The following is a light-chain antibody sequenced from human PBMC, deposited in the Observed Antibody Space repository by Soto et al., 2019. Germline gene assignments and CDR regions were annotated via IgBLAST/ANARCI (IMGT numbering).Light chain of an antibody. Sequence: DIPMTQSPSSLSASVGDRVTITCRASQTIIRYLNWYQQKPGRAPNLLIYASSSLHTGVPSRFSASGSGTEFTLTISSLQPEDSATYYCQQSDSTRFTFGPGTRVQIK. CDR3: QQSDSTRFT. CDR1: QTIIRY. J-gene: IGKJ3*01. CDR2: ASS. V-gene: IGKV1-39*01.